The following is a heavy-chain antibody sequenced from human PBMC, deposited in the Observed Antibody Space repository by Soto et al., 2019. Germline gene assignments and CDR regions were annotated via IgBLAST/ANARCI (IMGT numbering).Heavy chain of an antibody. CDR2: IYYSGTT. V-gene: IGHV4-59*08. CDR3: ATTGGGMVATQGYYYYGMDV. D-gene: IGHD5-12*01. J-gene: IGHJ6*02. Sequence: SETLSLTCTVSGGTISGYYWAWVRQPPERGLEWIGLIYYSGTTSSNPSLNSRVTISLDTSKNQFSLKLNSVAAADTAVYYCATTGGGMVATQGYYYYGMDVWGQGTTVTVSS. CDR1: GGTISGYY.